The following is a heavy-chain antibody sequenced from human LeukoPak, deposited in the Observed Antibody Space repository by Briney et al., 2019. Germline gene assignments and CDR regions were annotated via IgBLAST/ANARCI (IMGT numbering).Heavy chain of an antibody. CDR1: GYSFTSYW. J-gene: IGHJ4*02. CDR3: ARLGRGRDGYNYADY. CDR2: IYPGDSDT. D-gene: IGHD5-24*01. Sequence: GESLKISCKGSGYSFTSYWLGWVRQMPGKGLEGMGIIYPGDSDTRYSPSFQGQVTISADKSISTAYLQWSSLEASDTAMYYCARLGRGRDGYNYADYWGQGTLVSVSS. V-gene: IGHV5-51*01.